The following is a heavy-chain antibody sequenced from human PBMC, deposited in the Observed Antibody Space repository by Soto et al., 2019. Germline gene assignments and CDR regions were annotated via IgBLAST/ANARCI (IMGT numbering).Heavy chain of an antibody. J-gene: IGHJ3*02. D-gene: IGHD6-13*01. CDR1: GFTFSDYY. V-gene: IGHV3-11*01. CDR3: ARPGSSWGLEAFDI. Sequence: GGSLRLSCAASGFTFSDYYMSWIRQAPGKGLEWVSYISSSGSTIYYADSVKGRLTISRDNAKNSLYLQMNSLRAEDTAVYYCARPGSSWGLEAFDIWGQGTMVTVSS. CDR2: ISSSGSTI.